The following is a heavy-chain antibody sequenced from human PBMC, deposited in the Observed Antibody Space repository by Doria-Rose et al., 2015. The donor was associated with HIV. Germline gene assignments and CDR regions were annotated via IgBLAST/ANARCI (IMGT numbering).Heavy chain of an antibody. V-gene: IGHV3-9*01. D-gene: IGHD3-3*01. CDR2: ISWDSGAK. J-gene: IGHJ6*03. CDR1: GFSFESYA. CDR3: AKAPIIGPKYYFYMDV. Sequence: VQLQESGGGLVQPGRSLRLSCVGSGFSFESYAMHWVRLAPGKGLEWVAGISWDSGAKGNADSVEGLFTISRDNAKKSVYLEMRSLRPEDTAFYYCAKAPIIGPKYYFYMDVWGKGTSVTVSS.